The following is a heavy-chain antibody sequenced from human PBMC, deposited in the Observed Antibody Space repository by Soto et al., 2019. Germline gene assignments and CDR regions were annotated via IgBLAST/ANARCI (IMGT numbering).Heavy chain of an antibody. V-gene: IGHV1-46*01. CDR3: ARSYYGSGPTINNWFDP. CDR2: INPSGGST. J-gene: IGHJ5*02. Sequence: QVQLVQSGAEVKKPGASVKVSCKASGYTFTSYYMHWVRQAPGQGLEWMGIINPSGGSTSYAQKFQGRDTMTRDTSTSTVYMELSSLRSEDTAVYYCARSYYGSGPTINNWFDPWGQGTLVTVSS. CDR1: GYTFTSYY. D-gene: IGHD3-10*01.